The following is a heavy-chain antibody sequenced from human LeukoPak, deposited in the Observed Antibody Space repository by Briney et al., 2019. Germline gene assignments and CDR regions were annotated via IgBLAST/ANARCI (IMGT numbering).Heavy chain of an antibody. CDR3: AKTPYNWNDDWFDP. J-gene: IGHJ5*02. D-gene: IGHD1-20*01. Sequence: GGSLRLSCAASGFTFSSYGMHWVRQAPGKGLEWVAFIRYDGSNKYYADSVKGRFTISRDNSKNTLYLQMNSLRAEDTAVYYCAKTPYNWNDDWFDPWGQGTLVTVSS. CDR2: IRYDGSNK. V-gene: IGHV3-30*02. CDR1: GFTFSSYG.